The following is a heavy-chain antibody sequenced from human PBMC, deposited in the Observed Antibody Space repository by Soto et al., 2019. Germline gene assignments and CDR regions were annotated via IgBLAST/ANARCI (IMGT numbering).Heavy chain of an antibody. Sequence: SQTLSLTCAISGDSVSSNSAAWNWIRQSPSRGLEWLGRTYYRSKWYNDYAVSVKSRITINPDTSKNQFSLQLNSVTPEDTAVYYCVRDFSSSSTFLGYYYYYGMDVWGQGTTVTVSS. D-gene: IGHD6-6*01. CDR1: GDSVSSNSAA. CDR3: VRDFSSSSTFLGYYYYYGMDV. J-gene: IGHJ6*02. CDR2: TYYRSKWYN. V-gene: IGHV6-1*01.